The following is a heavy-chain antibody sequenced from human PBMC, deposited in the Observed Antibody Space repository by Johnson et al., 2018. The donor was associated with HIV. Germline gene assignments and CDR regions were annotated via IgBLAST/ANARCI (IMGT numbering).Heavy chain of an antibody. D-gene: IGHD3-16*01. J-gene: IGHJ3*02. CDR1: VLTFSSYA. V-gene: IGHV3-23*04. CDR3: AKPPSMGADAFDI. CDR2: ISGSGGST. Sequence: VQLVESGGGLVQPGGSLRLSCAASVLTFSSYAMSWVRQAPGKRLEWVSAISGSGGSTYYADSVKGRFNTSRDNSKNTLYLQMNSLRAEDTGVYYCAKPPSMGADAFDIWGQGTMVTVSS.